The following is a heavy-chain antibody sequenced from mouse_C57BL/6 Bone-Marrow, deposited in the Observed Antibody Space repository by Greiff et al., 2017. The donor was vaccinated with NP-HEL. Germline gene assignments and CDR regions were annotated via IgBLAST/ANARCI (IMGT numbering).Heavy chain of an antibody. J-gene: IGHJ1*03. V-gene: IGHV1-39*01. CDR2: INPNYGTT. CDR3: AREGVYYGSSHWYFDV. Sequence: EVKLQQSGPELVKPGASVKISCKASGYSFTDYNMNWVKQSNGKSLEWIGVINPNYGTTSYNQKFKGKATLTVDQSSSTAYMQLNSLTSEDAAVYYCAREGVYYGSSHWYFDVWGTGTTVTVSS. CDR1: GYSFTDYN. D-gene: IGHD1-1*01.